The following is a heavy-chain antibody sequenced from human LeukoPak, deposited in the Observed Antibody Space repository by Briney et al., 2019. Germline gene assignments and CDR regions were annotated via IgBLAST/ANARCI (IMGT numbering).Heavy chain of an antibody. CDR3: ASSVSRLYYYYMDV. V-gene: IGHV4-38-2*01. J-gene: IGHJ6*03. Sequence: SETLSLTCAVSGYSISSGYYWGWIRQPPGKGLEWIGSIYHSGSTYYNPSLKSRVTISVDTSKNQFSLKLSSVTAADTAVYYCASSVSRLYYYYMDVWGKGTTATVSS. CDR2: IYHSGST. CDR1: GYSISSGYY. D-gene: IGHD3-10*01.